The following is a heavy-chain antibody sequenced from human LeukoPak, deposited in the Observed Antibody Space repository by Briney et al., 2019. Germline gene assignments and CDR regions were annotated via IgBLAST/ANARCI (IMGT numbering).Heavy chain of an antibody. CDR1: GATFSIYA. CDR3: ARAGRGYYAFDI. J-gene: IGHJ3*02. Sequence: GASVKLSCNASGATFSIYASSWVRQAPGQGLGWMGGFIAIFGTANYAQKDQGRVTINADESTSKAYMELSSLRSKDTAVYYCARAGRGYYAFDIWGQGTMVTVSS. CDR2: FIAIFGTA. V-gene: IGHV1-69*01. D-gene: IGHD3-22*01.